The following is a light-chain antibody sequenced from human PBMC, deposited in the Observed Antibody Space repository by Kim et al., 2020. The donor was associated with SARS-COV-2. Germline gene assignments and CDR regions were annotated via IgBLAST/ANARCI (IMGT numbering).Light chain of an antibody. CDR2: GNS. CDR1: SSNIGAGYD. V-gene: IGLV1-40*01. Sequence: QRVTISCTRSSSNIGAGYDVHWYQQLPGTAPKRLIYGNSNRPSGVPDRFSGSKSGTSASLAITGLQAEDEADYYCQSYDSSLSGWVFGGGTQLTVL. CDR3: QSYDSSLSGWV. J-gene: IGLJ3*02.